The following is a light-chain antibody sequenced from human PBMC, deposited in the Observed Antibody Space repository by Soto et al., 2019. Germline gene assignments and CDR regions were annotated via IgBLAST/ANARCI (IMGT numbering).Light chain of an antibody. V-gene: IGLV2-14*01. CDR3: SSYAGNNNLYV. Sequence: QSVLTQPASVSGSPGQSITISCAGTSSDIGGYNYVSWYQQHPGKAPKVMIYEVSNRPSGVSNRFSGSKSGNTASLTISGLQAEDEADYYCSSYAGNNNLYVFGTGTKVTVL. J-gene: IGLJ1*01. CDR1: SSDIGGYNY. CDR2: EVS.